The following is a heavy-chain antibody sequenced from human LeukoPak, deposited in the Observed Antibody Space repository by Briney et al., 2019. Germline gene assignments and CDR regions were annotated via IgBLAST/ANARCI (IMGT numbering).Heavy chain of an antibody. Sequence: GGSLRLSCAASGFTFSSYSMNWVRQAPGKGLEWVSSISSSSYIYYADSVKGRFTISRDNAKNSLYLQMNSLRAEDTAVYYCARAPGYRSFLDYWGQGTLVTVSS. CDR1: GFTFSSYS. J-gene: IGHJ4*02. CDR3: ARAPGYRSFLDY. D-gene: IGHD6-13*01. CDR2: ISSSSYI. V-gene: IGHV3-21*01.